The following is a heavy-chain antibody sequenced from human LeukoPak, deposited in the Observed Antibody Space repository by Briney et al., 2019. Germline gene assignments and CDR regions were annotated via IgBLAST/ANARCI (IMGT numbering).Heavy chain of an antibody. CDR1: GFTFSSSA. CDR3: AKERRRVDTAMVRSYYFEN. CDR2: ITGNGATT. V-gene: IGHV3-23*01. D-gene: IGHD5-18*01. J-gene: IGHJ4*02. Sequence: PGGSLRLSCAASGFTFSSSAMSWVRQTPGKGLGWVSSITGNGATTYYSDSVKGRFTISRDNSKNTLSLQMNSLRAEDTAVYFCAKERRRVDTAMVRSYYFENWGQGTLVTVSS.